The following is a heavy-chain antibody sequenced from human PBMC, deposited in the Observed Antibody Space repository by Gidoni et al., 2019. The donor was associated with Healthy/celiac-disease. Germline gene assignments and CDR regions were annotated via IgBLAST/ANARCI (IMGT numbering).Heavy chain of an antibody. CDR1: GGSFSSSSYF. J-gene: IGHJ4*02. Sequence: QLQLQESGPGLVQPSETLSLTCTVSGGSFSSSSYFWGWDRQPPGKGREWIGSIYYSGSTYYNPSLKSRVTISVDTSKNQFSLKLSSVTAADTAVYYCARPNDPDPYYFDYWGQGTLVTVSS. V-gene: IGHV4-39*01. CDR2: IYYSGST. CDR3: ARPNDPDPYYFDY. D-gene: IGHD1-1*01.